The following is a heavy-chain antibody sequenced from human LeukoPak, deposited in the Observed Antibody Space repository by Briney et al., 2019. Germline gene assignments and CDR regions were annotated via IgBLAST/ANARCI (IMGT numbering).Heavy chain of an antibody. Sequence: ASVKVSCKTSGYTFTSYGLSWVRQAPGQGLEWMGWIITYNGNTYYSQRLQGRVTMTTDTSTSTAYMELRSLRSDDTAVYYCAKTTVTSEEYFYYYMDVWGKGTTVTVSS. V-gene: IGHV1-18*01. D-gene: IGHD4-17*01. J-gene: IGHJ6*03. CDR1: GYTFTSYG. CDR3: AKTTVTSEEYFYYYMDV. CDR2: IITYNGNT.